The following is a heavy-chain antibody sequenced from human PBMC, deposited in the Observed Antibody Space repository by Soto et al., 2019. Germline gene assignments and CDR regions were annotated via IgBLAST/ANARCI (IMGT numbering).Heavy chain of an antibody. D-gene: IGHD1-1*01. CDR3: ARGRYGDS. V-gene: IGHV1-18*01. CDR2: ISAHNGNT. Sequence: QVHLVQSGAEVKKPGASVKVSCKGSGYDFTTYGITWVRQAPGQGLEWMAWISAHNGNTDYAQKLQGRVTVTRDTSTGTGYMELRSLRSDDTALYYCARGRYGDSWGQGALVTVSS. J-gene: IGHJ4*02. CDR1: GYDFTTYG.